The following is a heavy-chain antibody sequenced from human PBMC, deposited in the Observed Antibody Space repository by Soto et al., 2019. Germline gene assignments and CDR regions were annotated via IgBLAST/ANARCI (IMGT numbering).Heavy chain of an antibody. Sequence: QVQLVESGGGVVQPGRSLRLSCAASGFTFSSYAMHWVRQAPGKGLEWVAVISYDGSNKYYADSVKGRFTISRDNSKNTLYLQMNSLRAEDTAGYYCARAVSHYYDTGDAFDIWGQGTMGTVSS. J-gene: IGHJ3*02. D-gene: IGHD3-22*01. CDR1: GFTFSSYA. CDR2: ISYDGSNK. V-gene: IGHV3-30-3*01. CDR3: ARAVSHYYDTGDAFDI.